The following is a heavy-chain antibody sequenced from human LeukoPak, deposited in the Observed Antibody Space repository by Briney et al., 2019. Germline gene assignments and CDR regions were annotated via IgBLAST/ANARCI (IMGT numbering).Heavy chain of an antibody. Sequence: ASVKVSCKASGYTFTGYYMHWVGQAPGQGLEWMGWINPNSGGTNYAQKFQGRVTMTREKSISTAYMELSRLRSDDTAVYYCAREGDYYDSRGSPSFDYWGQGTLVTVSS. CDR1: GYTFTGYY. J-gene: IGHJ4*02. D-gene: IGHD3-22*01. CDR2: INPNSGGT. CDR3: AREGDYYDSRGSPSFDY. V-gene: IGHV1-2*02.